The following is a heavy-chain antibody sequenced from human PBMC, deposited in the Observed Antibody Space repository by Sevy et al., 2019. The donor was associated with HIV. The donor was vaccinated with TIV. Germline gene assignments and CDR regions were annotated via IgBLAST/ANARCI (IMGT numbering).Heavy chain of an antibody. J-gene: IGHJ4*02. V-gene: IGHV3-23*01. D-gene: IGHD6-13*01. Sequence: GGSLRLSCAASGFTFRSYVMSWVRQAPGKGLEWVCTINCSGGYTYYADSVKGRFTISRDNSKNTVDLEMSSLTAEDTALYYCAKETAAGYYWGQGTLVTVSS. CDR3: AKETAAGYY. CDR1: GFTFRSYV. CDR2: INCSGGYT.